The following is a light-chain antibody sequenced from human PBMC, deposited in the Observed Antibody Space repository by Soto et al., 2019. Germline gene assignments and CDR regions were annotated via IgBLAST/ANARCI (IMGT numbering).Light chain of an antibody. CDR1: QSISSY. CDR2: TAS. J-gene: IGKJ3*01. V-gene: IGKV1-39*01. CDR3: QQSHSTPRT. Sequence: DIQMTQSPSSLSASVGDRVTITCRASQSISSYLNWYQQKPGKAPKLLIYTASSLQSGVPSRFSGRGSGTDFTLTISSLQPEDFATYYCQQSHSTPRTFGPGTKVDIK.